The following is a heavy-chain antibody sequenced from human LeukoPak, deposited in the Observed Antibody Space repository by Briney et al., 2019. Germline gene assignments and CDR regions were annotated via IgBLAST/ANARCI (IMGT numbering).Heavy chain of an antibody. V-gene: IGHV1-2*04. Sequence: ASVKVSCKASGYTFTSYYMHWVRQAPGQGLEWMGWINPNSGGTNYAQKFQGWVTMTRDTSISTAYMELSRLRSDDTAVYYCARDTGDDSSGYLRFDPWGQGTLVTVSS. CDR2: INPNSGGT. CDR1: GYTFTSYY. D-gene: IGHD3-22*01. J-gene: IGHJ5*02. CDR3: ARDTGDDSSGYLRFDP.